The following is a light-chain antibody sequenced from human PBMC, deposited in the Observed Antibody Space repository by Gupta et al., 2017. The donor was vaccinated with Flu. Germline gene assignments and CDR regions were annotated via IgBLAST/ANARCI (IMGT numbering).Light chain of an antibody. Sequence: FVLTQPHSVSESPGQTVTISCTRSSGRIASKCVQWYQQLPAMSPTIAIYEDNQRPAGVPDRVSCSIDSASNSAALAISGRRTEDDADYYCQSDDSTSHVVFGGGNKLTVL. CDR3: QSDDSTSHVV. J-gene: IGLJ2*01. V-gene: IGLV6-57*01. CDR2: EDN. CDR1: SGRIASKC.